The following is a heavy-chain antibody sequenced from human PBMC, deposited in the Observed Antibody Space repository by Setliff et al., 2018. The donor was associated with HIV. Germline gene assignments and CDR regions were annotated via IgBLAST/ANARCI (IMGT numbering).Heavy chain of an antibody. J-gene: IGHJ3*02. D-gene: IGHD1-26*01. Sequence: SETLSLTCAVSDYSISSGSYWGWIRQPPGKGLEWIGSIYHSGNTYYNPSLKSRVTLSVDTSKNQFSLKLSSVTAADTAVYYCARDEGYSGSYYAFDIWGQGTMVTV. CDR1: DYSISSGSY. CDR2: IYHSGNT. V-gene: IGHV4-38-2*02. CDR3: ARDEGYSGSYYAFDI.